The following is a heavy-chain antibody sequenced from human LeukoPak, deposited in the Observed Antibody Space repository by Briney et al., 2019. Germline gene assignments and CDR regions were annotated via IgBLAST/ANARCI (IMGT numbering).Heavy chain of an antibody. D-gene: IGHD5-18*01. J-gene: IGHJ4*02. V-gene: IGHV3-30*18. CDR1: GFTFGSYG. CDR3: AKDPSYGYGFINY. Sequence: GRSLRLSCAASGFTFGSYGMHWVRQAPGKGLEWVAVISYDGSNKYYADSVKGRFTISRDNSKNTLYLQMNSLRAEDTAVYYCAKDPSYGYGFINYWGQGTLVTVSS. CDR2: ISYDGSNK.